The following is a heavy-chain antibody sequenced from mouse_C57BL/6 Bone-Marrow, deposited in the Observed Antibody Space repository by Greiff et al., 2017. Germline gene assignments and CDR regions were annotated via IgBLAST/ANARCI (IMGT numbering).Heavy chain of an antibody. CDR2: IDPETGGT. V-gene: IGHV1-15*01. CDR3: TRPYYDYDRGYYAIDY. Sequence: QVQLQQSGAELVRPGASVTLSCKASGYTFTDYEMHWVKQTPVHGLEWIGAIDPETGGTAYNQKFKGKAILTADKASRQAYMELRSLTSEDSAVYYCTRPYYDYDRGYYAIDYWGQGTSVTVSS. J-gene: IGHJ4*01. D-gene: IGHD2-4*01. CDR1: GYTFTDYE.